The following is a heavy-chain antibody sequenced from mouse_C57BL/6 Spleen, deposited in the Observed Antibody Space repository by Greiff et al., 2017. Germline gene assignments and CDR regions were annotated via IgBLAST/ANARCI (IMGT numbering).Heavy chain of an antibody. CDR3: AREASNPYAMDY. CDR1: GYTFTDYY. J-gene: IGHJ4*01. Sequence: EVQLQQSGPELVKPGASVKISCKASGYTFTDYYMNWVKQSHGKSLEWIGDINPNNGGTSYNQKFKGKATLTVDKSSSTAYMELRSLTSEDSAVYYCAREASNPYAMDYWGQGTSVTVSS. CDR2: INPNNGGT. V-gene: IGHV1-26*01. D-gene: IGHD2-5*01.